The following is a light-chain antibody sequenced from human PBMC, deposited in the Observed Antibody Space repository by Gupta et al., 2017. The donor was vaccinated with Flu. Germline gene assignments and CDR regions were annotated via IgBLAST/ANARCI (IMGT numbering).Light chain of an antibody. J-gene: IGKJ1*01. CDR1: QRILYW. CDR2: KIS. V-gene: IGKV1-5*03. Sequence: STLSASVGDKVTITCRASQRILYWVAWYQQKPGEAPKLLIYKISSLESGVPSRFSGSGSGTEFTLTISSLQPDDFATYYCQQYNSDYGVTFGQGTKVEMK. CDR3: QQYNSDYGVT.